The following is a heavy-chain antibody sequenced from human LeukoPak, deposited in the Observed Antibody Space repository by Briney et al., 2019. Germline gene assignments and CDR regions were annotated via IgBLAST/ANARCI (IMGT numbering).Heavy chain of an antibody. CDR3: ARAYYDISTGYSTSLWMDA. J-gene: IGHJ6*04. Sequence: GASVKVSCKASGYIFTRFAMHWVRQAPGQRLEWMGWINAGNGNTKYSQKFQGRVTIARDTSANTVHMELRSLRSEDTAVYYCARAYYDISTGYSTSLWMDAWGKGTTVTVSS. CDR1: GYIFTRFA. D-gene: IGHD3-9*01. CDR2: INAGNGNT. V-gene: IGHV1-3*01.